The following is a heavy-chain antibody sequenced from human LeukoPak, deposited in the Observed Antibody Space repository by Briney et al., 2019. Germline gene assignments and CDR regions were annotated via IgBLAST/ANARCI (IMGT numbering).Heavy chain of an antibody. CDR1: GYTFTSYD. CDR2: MNPNSGNT. D-gene: IGHD4-17*01. CDR3: ARTKGYGDYVTLDY. Sequence: ASVKVSCKASGYTFTSYDINWVRQATGQGLEWMGWMNPNSGNTGYAQKLQGRVTMTTDTSTSTAYMELSSLRSEDTAVYYCARTKGYGDYVTLDYWGQGTLVTVSS. J-gene: IGHJ4*02. V-gene: IGHV1-8*01.